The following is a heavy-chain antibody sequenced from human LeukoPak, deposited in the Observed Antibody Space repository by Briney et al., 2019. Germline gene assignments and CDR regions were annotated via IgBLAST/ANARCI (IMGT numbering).Heavy chain of an antibody. J-gene: IGHJ6*03. D-gene: IGHD3-10*01. CDR1: GLPFSDAW. V-gene: IGHV3-15*01. Sequence: GGSLRLSCIVSGLPFSDAWVSWVRQAPGKGLEWVGRIKSKGSGGTADYGAPVKDRFTISRDDLENTVYLQMSSLKTEDIAVYYCSWIRGALGYYYMDVWGKGTPVTISS. CDR2: IKSKGSGGTA. CDR3: SWIRGALGYYYMDV.